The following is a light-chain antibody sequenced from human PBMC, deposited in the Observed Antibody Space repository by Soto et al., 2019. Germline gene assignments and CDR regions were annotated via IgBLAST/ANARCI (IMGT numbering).Light chain of an antibody. Sequence: AIQMTQSPSSLSASVGGRVTITCRASQGIRNDLGWYQQKPGKAPKLLIYAASSLQSGVPSRFSGSGSGTDFTLTISSLQPDDFSAYYCQQYYSYPPWTLGQGTKVDIK. V-gene: IGKV1-6*01. CDR1: QGIRND. CDR2: AAS. CDR3: QQYYSYPPWT. J-gene: IGKJ1*01.